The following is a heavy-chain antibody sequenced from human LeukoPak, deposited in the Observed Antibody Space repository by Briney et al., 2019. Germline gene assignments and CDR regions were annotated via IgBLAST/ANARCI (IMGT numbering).Heavy chain of an antibody. CDR3: ARDRISAVVDAFDI. Sequence: SETLSLTCSVSGDSISSYYWSWIRQPAGKGLEWIGRIYTGGSTNYNPSLKSRVTMSVDTSKNQISLKLTSVTAADTAVYYCARDRISAVVDAFDIWGQGTMVTVSS. J-gene: IGHJ3*02. V-gene: IGHV4-4*07. CDR1: GDSISSYY. CDR2: IYTGGST. D-gene: IGHD2/OR15-2a*01.